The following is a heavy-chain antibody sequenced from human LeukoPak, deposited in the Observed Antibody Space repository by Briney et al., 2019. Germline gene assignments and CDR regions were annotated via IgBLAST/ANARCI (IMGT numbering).Heavy chain of an antibody. D-gene: IGHD6-19*01. CDR2: IYYSGST. V-gene: IGHV4-61*10. CDR1: GGSISSGSYY. Sequence: SETLSLTCTVSGGSISSGSYYWSWIRQPAGKGLEWIGYIYYSGSTNYNPSLKSRVTISVDTSKNQFSLKLSSVTAADTAVYYCARHSSSGWYAEYFQHWGQGTLVTVSS. J-gene: IGHJ1*01. CDR3: ARHSSSGWYAEYFQH.